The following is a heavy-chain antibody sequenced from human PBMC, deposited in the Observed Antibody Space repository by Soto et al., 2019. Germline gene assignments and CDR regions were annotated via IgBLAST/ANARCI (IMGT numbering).Heavy chain of an antibody. V-gene: IGHV4-59*08. J-gene: IGHJ5*02. CDR2: MYYGGRT. Sequence: SETLSLTCTVSGGSTSSYYWSWIRQPPGKGLEWIGYMYYGGRTNYNPSLKSRVTISVDTSKMQVSLKLSSVTAADTAVYFCARGTPSPLIVRSSRGPWFDPWGQGTLVTVSS. CDR3: ARGTPSPLIVRSSRGPWFDP. D-gene: IGHD2-15*01. CDR1: GGSTSSYY.